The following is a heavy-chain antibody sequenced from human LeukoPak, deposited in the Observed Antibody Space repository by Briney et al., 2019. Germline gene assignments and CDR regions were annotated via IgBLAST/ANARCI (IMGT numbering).Heavy chain of an antibody. CDR3: VRDQAVAKDAFDI. CDR2: NIPIFGTT. D-gene: IGHD6-19*01. V-gene: IGHV1-69*13. J-gene: IGHJ3*02. CDR1: GCSFRSYA. Sequence: SVKVSCKSSGCSFRSYAISWVRRAPEQGLDWMGGNIPIFGTTNYAQKSQGRVTITADDSTSTAYMGLSSLRPEDTAVYYCVRDQAVAKDAFDIWGEGTLITVSS.